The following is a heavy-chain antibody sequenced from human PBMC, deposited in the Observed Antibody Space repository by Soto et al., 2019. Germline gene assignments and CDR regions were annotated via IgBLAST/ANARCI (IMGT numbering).Heavy chain of an antibody. V-gene: IGHV3-30-3*01. CDR1: GVTFSRYA. Sequence: PGGSLRLSCAASGVTFSRYAMHWVRQAPGKGLEWVAVISYDGSNKYYADSVKGRFTISRDNSKNTLYLQMHSLRAEDTALYYCAKGSPSLGYCSSGSCFPDYGMDVWGQGTTVTVSS. J-gene: IGHJ6*02. D-gene: IGHD2-15*01. CDR2: ISYDGSNK. CDR3: AKGSPSLGYCSSGSCFPDYGMDV.